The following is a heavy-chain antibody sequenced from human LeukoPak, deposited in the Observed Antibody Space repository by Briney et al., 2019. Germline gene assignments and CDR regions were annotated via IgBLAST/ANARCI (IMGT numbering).Heavy chain of an antibody. J-gene: IGHJ4*02. CDR2: IYHSGST. Sequence: SGTLSLTCTVSGYSISSGYYWGWIRQPPGKGLEWIGSIYHSGSTYYNPSLKSRVTISVDTSKNQFSLKLSSVTAADTAVYYCARSRPRGIAVAGSQDHDYWGQGTLVTVSS. D-gene: IGHD6-19*01. V-gene: IGHV4-38-2*02. CDR1: GYSISSGYY. CDR3: ARSRPRGIAVAGSQDHDY.